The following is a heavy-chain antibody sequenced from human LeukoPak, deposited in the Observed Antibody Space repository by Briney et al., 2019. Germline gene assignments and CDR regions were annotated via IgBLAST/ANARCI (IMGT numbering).Heavy chain of an antibody. CDR1: GFTFDNYA. D-gene: IGHD3-22*01. V-gene: IGHV3-43*02. J-gene: IGHJ3*02. CDR3: AKDIGADYYYDSSGYFI. CDR2: ISGDGDST. Sequence: GGSLRLSCAAPGFTFDNYAMHWVRQVPGKGLEWVSLISGDGDSTYYPDSVKGRFTISRDNSKNSLYLQMNSLRTEDTALYYCAKDIGADYYYDSSGYFIWGQGTMVTVSS.